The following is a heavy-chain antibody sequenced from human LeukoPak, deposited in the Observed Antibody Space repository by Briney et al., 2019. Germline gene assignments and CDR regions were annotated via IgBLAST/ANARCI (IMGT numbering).Heavy chain of an antibody. CDR1: GFTFSSYS. Sequence: GGSLRLSCAASGFTFSSYSMNWVRQAPGKGLEWVSYISSSSSTIYYADSVKGRFTISRDNAKNSLYLQKNSLRAEDTAVYYCARVFVVVTATYWYFDLWGRGTLVTVSS. CDR2: ISSSSSTI. J-gene: IGHJ2*01. D-gene: IGHD2-21*02. V-gene: IGHV3-48*04. CDR3: ARVFVVVTATYWYFDL.